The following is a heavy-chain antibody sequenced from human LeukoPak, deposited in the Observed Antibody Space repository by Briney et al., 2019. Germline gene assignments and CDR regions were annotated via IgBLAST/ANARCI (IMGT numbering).Heavy chain of an antibody. CDR1: GFTFSNAW. V-gene: IGHV3-15*01. D-gene: IGHD3-16*01. J-gene: IGHJ4*02. CDR3: TGDGTFTFGRGF. Sequence: GGSLRLSCAGSGFTFSNAWLTWVRLAPGKGLEWVGRIKSEDAGGTIDYGAPVKGRFAISRDDSKRALYLDMNSLKTEDTAVYYCTGDGTFTFGRGFWGQGTLVTVSS. CDR2: IKSEDAGGTI.